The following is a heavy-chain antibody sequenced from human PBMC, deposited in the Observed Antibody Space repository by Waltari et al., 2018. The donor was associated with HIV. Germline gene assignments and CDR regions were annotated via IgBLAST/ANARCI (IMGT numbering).Heavy chain of an antibody. CDR1: GGSISSSSYY. CDR3: ARPIAAAVGLWFDP. Sequence: QLQLQESGPGLVKPSETQSLTCTVSGGSISSSSYYWGCIRQPPGKGLEWIGGIYYSGSTYYNPSLKSRVTISVDTSKNQFSLKLSSVTAADTAVYYCARPIAAAVGLWFDPWGQGTLVTVSS. CDR2: IYYSGST. V-gene: IGHV4-39*01. J-gene: IGHJ5*02. D-gene: IGHD6-13*01.